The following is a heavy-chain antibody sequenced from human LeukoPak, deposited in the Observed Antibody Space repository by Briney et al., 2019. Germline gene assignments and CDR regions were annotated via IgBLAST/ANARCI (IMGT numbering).Heavy chain of an antibody. J-gene: IGHJ6*02. D-gene: IGHD3-22*01. V-gene: IGHV3-30-3*01. CDR3: ARVRYYDSSGYSDYYYYYGMDV. CDR1: GFTFSSYA. CDR2: ISYDGSNK. Sequence: GRSLRLSCAASGFTFSSYAMHWVRQAPGKGLEWVAVISYDGSNKYYADSVKGRFTISRGNSKNTLYLQMNSLRAEDTAVYYCARVRYYDSSGYSDYYYYYGMDVWGQGTTVTVSS.